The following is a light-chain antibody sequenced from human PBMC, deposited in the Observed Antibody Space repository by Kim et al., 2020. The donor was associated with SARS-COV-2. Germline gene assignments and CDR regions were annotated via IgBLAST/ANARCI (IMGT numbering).Light chain of an antibody. V-gene: IGKV1-8*01. CDR2: AAS. J-gene: IGKJ1*01. CDR1: QGIASS. CDR3: QQYNSAPLT. Sequence: ASIGDRVTITCRASQGIASSLAWYQQKPGKAPQVLIYAASTLQRGVPSRFSGSGSGTDFTLTISCLQTEDVATYYCQQYNSAPLTFGPGTKVEIK.